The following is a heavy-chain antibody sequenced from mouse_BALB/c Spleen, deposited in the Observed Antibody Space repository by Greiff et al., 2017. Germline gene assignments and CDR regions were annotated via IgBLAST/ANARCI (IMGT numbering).Heavy chain of an antibody. J-gene: IGHJ2*01. CDR1: GYTFTNYW. D-gene: IGHD4-1*01. Sequence: QVHVKQSGAELVRPGTSVKISCKASGYTFTNYWLGWVKQRPGHGLEWIGDIYPGGGYTNYNEKFKGKATLTADTSSSTAYMQLSSLTSEDSAVYFCARSTNWDLGDYWGQGTTLTVSS. CDR3: ARSTNWDLGDY. V-gene: IGHV1-63*02. CDR2: IYPGGGYT.